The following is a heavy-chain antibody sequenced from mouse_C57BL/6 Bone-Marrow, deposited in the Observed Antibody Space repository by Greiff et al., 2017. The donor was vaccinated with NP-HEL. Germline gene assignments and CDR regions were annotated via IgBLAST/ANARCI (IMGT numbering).Heavy chain of an antibody. V-gene: IGHV2-9-1*01. Sequence: QVQLKESGPGLVAPSQSLSITCTVSGFSLTSYAISWVRQPPGKGLEWLGVIWNGGGTNYNSALKSRLSISKDNSKSQVFLKMNSLQTDDTARYYCAREGNGRAWFAYWGQGTLVTVSA. CDR1: GFSLTSYA. CDR3: AREGNGRAWFAY. CDR2: IWNGGGT. J-gene: IGHJ3*01.